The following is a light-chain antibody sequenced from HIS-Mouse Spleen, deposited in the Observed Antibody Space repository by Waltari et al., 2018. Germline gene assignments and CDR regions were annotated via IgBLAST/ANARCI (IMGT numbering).Light chain of an antibody. CDR1: QSIRSY. Sequence: DIQMTQSPSSLSASVGDRVTITCRASQSIRSYLNWYQQKPGKAPKLLISAASSLQSGVPSRFSGSGSGTDFTLTISSLQPEDFATYYCQQSYSTPRTFGQGTKLEIK. J-gene: IGKJ1*01. V-gene: IGKV1-39*01. CDR3: QQSYSTPRT. CDR2: AAS.